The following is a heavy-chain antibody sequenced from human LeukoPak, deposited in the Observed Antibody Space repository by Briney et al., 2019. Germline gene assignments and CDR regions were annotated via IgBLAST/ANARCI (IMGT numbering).Heavy chain of an antibody. CDR1: GFTFSSYS. J-gene: IGHJ4*02. Sequence: PGGSLRLSCAASGFTFSSYSMNWVRQAPGKGLEWVSPISSRSSYIDYADSLKGRFTISRDNAKNSLYLQMNSLGAEDTAVYYCARGKEPVAGSLSHFDYWGQGTLVTVSS. CDR3: ARGKEPVAGSLSHFDY. CDR2: ISSRSSYI. D-gene: IGHD6-19*01. V-gene: IGHV3-21*01.